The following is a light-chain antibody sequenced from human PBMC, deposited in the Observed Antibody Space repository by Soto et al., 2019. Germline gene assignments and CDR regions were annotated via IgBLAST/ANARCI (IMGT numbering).Light chain of an antibody. Sequence: DIPLTQSPSFLSASVGDRVTITCRASQGISSYLGWYQQKPGKAPKLLISAASTLESGVPSRFSGSGSGTEFTLTISSLQPEDFGTYYCQQLNSYLPVTFGQGTKLEIK. CDR1: QGISSY. V-gene: IGKV1-9*01. J-gene: IGKJ2*01. CDR2: AAS. CDR3: QQLNSYLPVT.